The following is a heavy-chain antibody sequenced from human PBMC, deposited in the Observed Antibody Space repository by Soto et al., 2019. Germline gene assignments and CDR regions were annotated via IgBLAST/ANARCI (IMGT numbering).Heavy chain of an antibody. V-gene: IGHV4-31*03. CDR1: GGSISSGGYY. Sequence: QVQLQESGPGLVKPSQTLSLTCTVSGGSISSGGYYWSWIRQHPGKGLEWIGYIYYSGSTYYNPSLKSRVTISVDTSKTQFALKRSSVTAADTAVYYCARGGGVDCSGGRCYSLQPYYFDYWGQGTLVTVSS. D-gene: IGHD2-15*01. CDR3: ARGGGVDCSGGRCYSLQPYYFDY. J-gene: IGHJ4*02. CDR2: IYYSGST.